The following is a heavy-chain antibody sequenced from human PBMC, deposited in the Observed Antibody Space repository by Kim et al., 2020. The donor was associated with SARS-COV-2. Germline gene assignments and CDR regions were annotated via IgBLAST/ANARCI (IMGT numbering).Heavy chain of an antibody. Sequence: SETLSLTCTVSNGSISSGSYYWGWIRQPPGKGLEWIGSIYYSGSTYYNPSLKTRVTISIDTSKNQFSLKLASVTAADTAVYYCAQSSSWSLFDYWGQGTLVTVSS. CDR3: AQSSSWSLFDY. D-gene: IGHD6-13*01. J-gene: IGHJ4*02. V-gene: IGHV4-39*07. CDR2: IYYSGST. CDR1: NGSISSGSYY.